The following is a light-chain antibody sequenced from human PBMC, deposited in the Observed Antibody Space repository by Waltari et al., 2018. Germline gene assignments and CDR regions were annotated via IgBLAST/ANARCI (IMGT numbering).Light chain of an antibody. CDR2: YNT. Sequence: SYDLTQQPSVSVAPGETARLTCGGDHIGGKSVTWYQQNPGQAPVVIIYYNTDRPSGIPERFSGSNAANTATLIISRVEAGDEADYFCQVWHSSTNVIFGGGTKLTVV. CDR3: QVWHSSTNVI. V-gene: IGLV3-21*04. J-gene: IGLJ2*01. CDR1: HIGGKS.